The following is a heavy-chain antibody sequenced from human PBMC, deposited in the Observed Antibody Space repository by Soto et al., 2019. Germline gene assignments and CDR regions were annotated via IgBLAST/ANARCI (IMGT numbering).Heavy chain of an antibody. CDR1: GGSISSYY. V-gene: IGHV4-59*08. CDR2: IYYSGST. CDR3: ARHDYGDYSFDY. D-gene: IGHD4-17*01. Sequence: SEPLSLTCTVSGGSISSYYWSWIRQPPGKGLEWIGYIYYSGSTNYNPSLKSRVTISVDTSKNQFSLKLSSVTAADTAVYYCARHDYGDYSFDYWGQGTLVTLSS. J-gene: IGHJ4*02.